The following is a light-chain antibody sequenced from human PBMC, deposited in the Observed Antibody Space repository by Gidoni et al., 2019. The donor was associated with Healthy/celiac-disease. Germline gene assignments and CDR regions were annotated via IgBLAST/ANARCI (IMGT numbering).Light chain of an antibody. CDR1: SSNIGAGYD. Sequence: SVLTQPPSVSGAPGQRVTISCTGSSSNIGAGYDVHWYQQLPGTAPKLLIYGNSNRPSGVPDRFSGSKSGTSASLAITGLQAEDEADYYCQSYDSSLSGPRVFGTGTKVTVL. V-gene: IGLV1-40*01. CDR2: GNS. J-gene: IGLJ1*01. CDR3: QSYDSSLSGPRV.